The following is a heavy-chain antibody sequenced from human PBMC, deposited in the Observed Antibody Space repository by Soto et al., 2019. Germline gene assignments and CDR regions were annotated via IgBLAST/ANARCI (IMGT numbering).Heavy chain of an antibody. V-gene: IGHV3-21*01. CDR3: ARDPPPRVLRLSAGSAYYYYGMDV. Sequence: EVQLVESGGGLVKPGGSLRLSCAASGFTFSSYSMNWVRQAPGKGLEWVSSISSSSSYIYYADSVKGRFTISRDNAKNSLYLQMNSLRAEDTAVYYCARDPPPRVLRLSAGSAYYYYGMDVWGQGTTVTVSS. CDR2: ISSSSSYI. J-gene: IGHJ6*02. D-gene: IGHD3-3*01. CDR1: GFTFSSYS.